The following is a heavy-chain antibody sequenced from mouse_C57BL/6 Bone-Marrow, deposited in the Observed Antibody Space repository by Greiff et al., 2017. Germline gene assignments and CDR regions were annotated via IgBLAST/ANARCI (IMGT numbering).Heavy chain of an antibody. D-gene: IGHD2-2*01. CDR3: PLGGYGGNFAY. Sequence: QVQLQQSGAELARPGASVKLSCKASGYTFTSYGISWVKQRTGQGLEWIGEIYPRSGNTYYNEKFKGKATLTADKSSSTAYMELRSLTSEDSAVYFCPLGGYGGNFAYWGQGTRVTVSA. J-gene: IGHJ3*01. V-gene: IGHV1-81*01. CDR2: IYPRSGNT. CDR1: GYTFTSYG.